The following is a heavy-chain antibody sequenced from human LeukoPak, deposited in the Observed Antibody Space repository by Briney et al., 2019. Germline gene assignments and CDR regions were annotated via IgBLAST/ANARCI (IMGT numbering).Heavy chain of an antibody. CDR2: ISYDGSNE. J-gene: IGHJ4*02. CDR1: GFTFRSYA. Sequence: GGSLRLSCAGSGFTFRSYAMHWVRQAPGKGLEWVAVISYDGSNEYYADSVKGRFTISRDNSKNTVDLQMNSLRVEDTAVYYCARDNRRSGTTWVFLDYWGQGTLVTVSS. V-gene: IGHV3-30*04. CDR3: ARDNRRSGTTWVFLDY. D-gene: IGHD1-14*01.